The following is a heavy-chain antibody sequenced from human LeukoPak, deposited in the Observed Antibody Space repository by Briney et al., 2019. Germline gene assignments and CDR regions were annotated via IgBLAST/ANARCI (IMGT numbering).Heavy chain of an antibody. CDR1: GRLFTSYG. J-gene: IGHJ3*01. CDR3: VRARGCSNCVLTDGFDS. V-gene: IGHV1-18*01. Sequence: GASVKVSCKASGRLFTSYGIAWVQQAPGEGLEWVGWISNIDGDTKVAENLQGRVTLTTDSSTSTAYMVLTNLKFDDTAVYYCVRARGCSNCVLTDGFDSWGQGTKVTVSS. CDR2: ISNIDGDT. D-gene: IGHD6-13*01.